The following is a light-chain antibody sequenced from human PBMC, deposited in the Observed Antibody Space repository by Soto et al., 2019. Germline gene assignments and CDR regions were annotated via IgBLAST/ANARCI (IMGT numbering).Light chain of an antibody. CDR1: SGDVGGYNF. Sequence: QSALTQPRSVSGSPGQSVTISCTGTSGDVGGYNFVSWYQQHPGKAPTLMIFDVSQRPSGVPDRFSGSKSGNTASLTISGLQADDEADYYCAAWDDSLSGPVFGGGTKLTVL. CDR2: DVS. CDR3: AAWDDSLSGPV. J-gene: IGLJ2*01. V-gene: IGLV2-11*01.